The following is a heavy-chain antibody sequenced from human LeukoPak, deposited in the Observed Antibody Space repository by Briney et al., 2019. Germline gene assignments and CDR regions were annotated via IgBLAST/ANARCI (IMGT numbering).Heavy chain of an antibody. CDR3: AIVATIPVD. CDR1: GYTFTGYY. Sequence: GASVKVSCKASGYTFTGYYMHWVRQAPGQGLEWMGWINPNSGGTNYAQKFQGRVTMTRDTAISTGYMELSRLTYDDTAVYYCAIVATIPVDRGQGTLVTVSS. V-gene: IGHV1-2*02. CDR2: INPNSGGT. J-gene: IGHJ4*02. D-gene: IGHD5-12*01.